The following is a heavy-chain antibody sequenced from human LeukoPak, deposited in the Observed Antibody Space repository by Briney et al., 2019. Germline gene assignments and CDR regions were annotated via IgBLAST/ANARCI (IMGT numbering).Heavy chain of an antibody. CDR2: IYYSGST. V-gene: IGHV4-39*01. J-gene: IGHJ4*02. CDR3: AFRSYRGYYFDY. CDR1: GGSISSYY. Sequence: PSETLSLTCTVSGGSISSYYWGWIRQPPGKGLEWIGSIYYSGSTYYNSSLKSRVTISVDTSKNQFSLKLSSVTAADTAVYYCAFRSYRGYYFDYWGQGTLVTVSS. D-gene: IGHD1-26*01.